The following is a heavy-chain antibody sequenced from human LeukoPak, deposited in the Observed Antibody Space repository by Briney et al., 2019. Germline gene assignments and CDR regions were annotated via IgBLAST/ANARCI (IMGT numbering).Heavy chain of an antibody. Sequence: TSETLSLTCTVSGGSISSGSYYWSWIRQPPGKGLEWIGEINHSGSTNYNPSLKSRVTISVDTSKNQFSLKLSSVTAADTAVYSCARLRERALDYWGQGTLVTVSS. CDR1: GGSISSGSYY. V-gene: IGHV4-39*07. CDR2: INHSGST. CDR3: ARLRERALDY. J-gene: IGHJ4*02. D-gene: IGHD1-26*01.